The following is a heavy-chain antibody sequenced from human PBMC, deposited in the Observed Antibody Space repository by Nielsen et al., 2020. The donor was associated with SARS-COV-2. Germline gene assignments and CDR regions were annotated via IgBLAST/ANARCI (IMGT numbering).Heavy chain of an antibody. D-gene: IGHD2-2*01. V-gene: IGHV4-34*01. Sequence: SETLSLTCAVYGGSFSGYYWSWIRQPPGKGLEWIGEINHSGSTNYNPSLKSRVTISVDTSKNQFSLKLSSVTAADMAVYYCARGRGVVVPAAFGWFDPWGQGTLVTVSS. CDR2: INHSGST. CDR3: ARGRGVVVPAAFGWFDP. CDR1: GGSFSGYY. J-gene: IGHJ5*02.